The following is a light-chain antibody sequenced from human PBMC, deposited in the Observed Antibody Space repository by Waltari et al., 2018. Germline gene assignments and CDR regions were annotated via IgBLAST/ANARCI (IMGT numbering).Light chain of an antibody. Sequence: QSGLTQPPSVSGAPGQRVTISCTGSSPNIGAGSDVNWYQLLPGTAPKLLIYGNSNRPSGVPDRFSGSKSGTSASLAITGLQAEDEADYYCQSYDSSLSDSVFGGGTKLTVL. CDR3: QSYDSSLSDSV. V-gene: IGLV1-40*01. J-gene: IGLJ2*01. CDR1: SPNIGAGSD. CDR2: GNS.